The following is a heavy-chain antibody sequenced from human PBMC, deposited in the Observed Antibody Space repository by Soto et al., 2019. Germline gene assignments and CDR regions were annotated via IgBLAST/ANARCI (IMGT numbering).Heavy chain of an antibody. CDR3: ARALVANYYYYGMDV. V-gene: IGHV3-30-3*01. CDR2: ISYDGSNK. D-gene: IGHD2-21*01. Sequence: QVQLVESGGGVVQPGRSLRLSCAASGFTFSSYAMHWVRQAPGKRLEWVAVISYDGSNKYYADSVKGRFTISRDNSKNTLYLQMNSLRAEDTAVYYCARALVANYYYYGMDVWGQGTTVTVSS. J-gene: IGHJ6*02. CDR1: GFTFSSYA.